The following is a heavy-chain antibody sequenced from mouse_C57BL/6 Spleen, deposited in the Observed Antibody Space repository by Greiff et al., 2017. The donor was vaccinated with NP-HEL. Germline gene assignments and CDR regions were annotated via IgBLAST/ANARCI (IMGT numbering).Heavy chain of an antibody. Sequence: EVKLQESGPGLVKPSQSLSLTCSVTGYSITSGYYWTWIRQFPGNKLEWMGYISYDGSNNYNPSLKNRISITRDTSKNQFFLKLNSVTTEDTATYYCAIRQGYAMDYWGQGTSVTVSS. CDR2: ISYDGSN. D-gene: IGHD2-12*01. CDR3: AIRQGYAMDY. CDR1: GYSITSGYY. V-gene: IGHV3-6*01. J-gene: IGHJ4*01.